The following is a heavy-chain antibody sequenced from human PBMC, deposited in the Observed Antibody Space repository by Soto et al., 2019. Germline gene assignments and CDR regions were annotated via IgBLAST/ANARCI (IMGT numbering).Heavy chain of an antibody. CDR2: VRSKADGGTT. CDR3: RRDWDYPVL. Sequence: GGSLRLSCAASGFTFAKAWMSWVRQAPGKGLEWVGRVRSKADGGTTDYAAPVKGRFTISRDDSENTLYLQMNSLKIDDTAVYYCRRDWDYPVLWGQGTLVTVSS. V-gene: IGHV3-15*01. D-gene: IGHD1-7*01. CDR1: GFTFAKAW. J-gene: IGHJ4*02.